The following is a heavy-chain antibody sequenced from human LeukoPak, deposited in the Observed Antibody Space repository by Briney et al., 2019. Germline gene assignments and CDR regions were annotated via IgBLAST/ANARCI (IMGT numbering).Heavy chain of an antibody. CDR2: IYYSGST. J-gene: IGHJ4*02. CDR1: GGSISSGDYY. Sequence: SETLSLTCTVSGGSISSGDYYWSWIRQPPGKGLEWIGYIYYSGSTYYNPSLKSRVTISVDTSKNQFSLKLSSVTAADTAVYYCARLLRGYSYGYFDYWGQGTLVTVSS. V-gene: IGHV4-30-4*01. D-gene: IGHD5-18*01. CDR3: ARLLRGYSYGYFDY.